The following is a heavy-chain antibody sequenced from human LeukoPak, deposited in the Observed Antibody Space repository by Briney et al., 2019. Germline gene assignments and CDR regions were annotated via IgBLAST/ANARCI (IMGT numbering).Heavy chain of an antibody. D-gene: IGHD4-23*01. CDR3: ARGRPHGNDY. CDR1: GFTFSSYW. V-gene: IGHV3-74*01. CDR2: IVSDGGNT. J-gene: IGHJ4*02. Sequence: QSGGSLRLSCAASGFTFSSYWMNWVRQVPGKGLVWVSRIVSDGGNTNYADSVKGRFTISRDNAKNTLYLQMNSLRVEDTAVYYCARGRPHGNDYWGQGTLVTVSS.